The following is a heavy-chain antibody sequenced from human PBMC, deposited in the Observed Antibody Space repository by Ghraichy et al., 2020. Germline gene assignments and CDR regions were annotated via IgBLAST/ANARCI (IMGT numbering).Heavy chain of an antibody. V-gene: IGHV1-69*13. Sequence: SVKVSCKASGGTFSSYAISWVRQAPGHGLEWMGGIIPIFGTANYAQKFQGRVTITADESTSTAYMELSSLRSEDTAVYYCAREGWGSSSRGYFDYWGQGTLVTVSS. J-gene: IGHJ4*02. CDR3: AREGWGSSSRGYFDY. CDR2: IIPIFGTA. CDR1: GGTFSSYA. D-gene: IGHD6-6*01.